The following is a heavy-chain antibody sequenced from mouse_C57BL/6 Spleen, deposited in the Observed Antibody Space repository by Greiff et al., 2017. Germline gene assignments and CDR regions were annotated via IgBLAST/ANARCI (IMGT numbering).Heavy chain of an antibody. CDR2: ISSGSSTI. CDR1: GFTFSDYG. J-gene: IGHJ4*01. Sequence: DVHLVESGGGLVKPGGSLKLSCAASGFTFSDYGMHWVRQAPEKGLEWVAYISSGSSTIYSADTVKGRFTISRDNAKNTLFLQLTRLRTEDTAVDDCARSHYSNYEYAMDYWGQGTSVTVSS. D-gene: IGHD2-5*01. V-gene: IGHV5-17*01. CDR3: ARSHYSNYEYAMDY.